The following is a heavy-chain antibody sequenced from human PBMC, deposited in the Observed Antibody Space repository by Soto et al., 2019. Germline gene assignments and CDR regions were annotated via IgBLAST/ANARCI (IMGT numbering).Heavy chain of an antibody. V-gene: IGHV3-23*01. CDR1: GFTVSSHA. Sequence: GGSLRLSCAASGFTVSSHAMSWVRQSPGKGLEWVSSISGSGDGTYYGDSVKGRFTISRDSSSSTLYLQMNNLRGEDTAVYFCTKSRRGILMVYGFGGMDVWGQGTTVTVSS. CDR2: ISGSGDGT. CDR3: TKSRRGILMVYGFGGMDV. J-gene: IGHJ6*02. D-gene: IGHD2-8*01.